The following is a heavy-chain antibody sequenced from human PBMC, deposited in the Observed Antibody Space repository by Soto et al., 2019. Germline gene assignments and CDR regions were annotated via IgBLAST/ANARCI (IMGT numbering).Heavy chain of an antibody. V-gene: IGHV1-8*01. J-gene: IGHJ4*02. CDR2: MNPSSGNS. Sequence: ASVKVSCKASGYTFTSYDINWVRQATGQGLEWMGWMNPSSGNSVYAQKFQGRVTMTRNTSISTAYMELSSLRSEDTAVYYCARGPGTYYYGSGSSDYWGQGTLVTVSS. CDR3: ARGPGTYYYGSGSSDY. D-gene: IGHD3-10*01. CDR1: GYTFTSYD.